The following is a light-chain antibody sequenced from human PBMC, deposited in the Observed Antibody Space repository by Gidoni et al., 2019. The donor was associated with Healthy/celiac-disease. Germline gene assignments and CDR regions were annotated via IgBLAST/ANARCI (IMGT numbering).Light chain of an antibody. J-gene: IGLJ1*01. V-gene: IGLV1-44*01. CDR1: SSNIGSNT. CDR2: STN. Sequence: QSVLTQPPSASGTPGQRVTISCSGSSSNIGSNTVNWYQQLPGTAPKLLIYSTNQRPSGVPDRFSGSKSGTSASLAISGLQSEDEADYYCAAWDDSLNYVFGTGTKVTVL. CDR3: AAWDDSLNYV.